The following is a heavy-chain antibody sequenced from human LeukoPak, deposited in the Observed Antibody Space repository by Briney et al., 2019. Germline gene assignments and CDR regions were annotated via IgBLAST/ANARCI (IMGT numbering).Heavy chain of an antibody. Sequence: GGSLRLSCAASGFTFSSYWMHWVRKAPGKGLVWVSRISTEGGNTAYADSVKGRFTVSRDNGRNTLYLQMNNLRAEDTAVYYCARDSYNNVDQWGQGTLVTVSS. CDR3: ARDSYNNVDQ. V-gene: IGHV3-74*01. CDR2: ISTEGGNT. J-gene: IGHJ1*01. CDR1: GFTFSSYW. D-gene: IGHD5-24*01.